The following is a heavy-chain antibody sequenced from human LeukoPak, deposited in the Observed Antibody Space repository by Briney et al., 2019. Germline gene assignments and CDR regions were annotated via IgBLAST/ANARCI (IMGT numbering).Heavy chain of an antibody. CDR3: ARHGRKRGSGENFDY. Sequence: SETLSLTCTVSGGSISSGGYYWSWIRQPPGKGLEWIGYSYYSGSTYYNPSLKSRVTISVDTSKNQFSLKLSSVTAADTAVYYCARHGRKRGSGENFDYWGQRTLVTVSS. CDR1: GGSISSGGYY. D-gene: IGHD3-16*01. V-gene: IGHV4-30-4*08. J-gene: IGHJ4*02. CDR2: SYYSGST.